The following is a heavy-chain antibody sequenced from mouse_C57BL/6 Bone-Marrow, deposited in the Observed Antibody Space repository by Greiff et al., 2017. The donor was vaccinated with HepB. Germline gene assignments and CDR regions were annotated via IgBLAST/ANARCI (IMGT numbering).Heavy chain of an antibody. CDR2: IYPRSGNT. J-gene: IGHJ4*01. Sequence: VQVVESGAELARPGASVKLSCKASGYTFTSYGISWVKQRTGQGLEWIGEIYPRSGNTYYNEKFKGKATLTADKSSSTAYMELRSLTSEDSAVYFCAAYYSNYCYAMDYWGQGTSVTVSS. CDR3: AAYYSNYCYAMDY. D-gene: IGHD2-5*01. V-gene: IGHV1-81*01. CDR1: GYTFTSYG.